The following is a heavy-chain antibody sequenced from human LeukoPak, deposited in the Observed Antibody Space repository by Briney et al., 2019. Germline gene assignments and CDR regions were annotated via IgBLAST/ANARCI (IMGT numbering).Heavy chain of an antibody. CDR1: GYTFTSYG. D-gene: IGHD3-3*01. CDR2: ISAYNGNT. V-gene: IGHV1-18*01. J-gene: IGHJ4*02. Sequence: ASVKVSCKASGYTFTSYGISWVRQASGQGLEWMGWISAYNGNTNYAQKLQGRVTMTTDTSTSTAYMELRSLRSDDTAVYYCARATYYDFWSGYSPRLDYFDYWGQGTLVTVSS. CDR3: ARATYYDFWSGYSPRLDYFDY.